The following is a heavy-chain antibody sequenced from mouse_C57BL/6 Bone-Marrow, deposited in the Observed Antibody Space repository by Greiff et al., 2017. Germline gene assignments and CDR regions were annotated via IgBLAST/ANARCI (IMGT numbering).Heavy chain of an antibody. V-gene: IGHV5-6*01. CDR2: ISSGGSYT. J-gene: IGHJ2*01. D-gene: IGHD2-3*01. CDR1: GFTFSSYG. Sequence: EVMVVESGGDLVKPGGSLKLSCAASGFTFSSYGMSWVRQTPDKRLEWVATISSGGSYTSSPDSVKGRFTISRDNAKNTLYLQMSSLKSEDTAMYYCARWGLLYYFDYWGQGTTLTVSS. CDR3: ARWGLLYYFDY.